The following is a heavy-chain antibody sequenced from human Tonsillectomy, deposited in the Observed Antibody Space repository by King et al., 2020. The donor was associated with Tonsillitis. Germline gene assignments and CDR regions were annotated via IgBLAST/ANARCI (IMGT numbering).Heavy chain of an antibody. V-gene: IGHV3-30*02. CDR1: GFTFSSYG. Sequence: QLVQSGGGVVQPGGSLRPSCAASGFTFSSYGMHWVRQAPGKGLEWVAFMWYDGSNKYYADSVKGRFTISRDNSKNTLYLQMNSLRAEDTAVYYCAKDTTGDDWYFDLWGRGTLVTVSA. CDR2: MWYDGSNK. CDR3: AKDTTGDDWYFDL. D-gene: IGHD7-27*01. J-gene: IGHJ2*01.